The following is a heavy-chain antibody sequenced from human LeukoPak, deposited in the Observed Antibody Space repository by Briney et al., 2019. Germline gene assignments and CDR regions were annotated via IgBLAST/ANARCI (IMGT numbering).Heavy chain of an antibody. D-gene: IGHD3-10*01. Sequence: SETLSLTCTVSGGSISSGGYYWSWIRQPPGKGLEWIGYIYHSGSTYYNPSLKSRVTISVDRSKNQFSLKLSSVTAADTAVYYCARDSAMVRGGLDYWGQGTLVTVSS. CDR1: GGSISSGGYY. J-gene: IGHJ4*02. CDR3: ARDSAMVRGGLDY. V-gene: IGHV4-30-2*01. CDR2: IYHSGST.